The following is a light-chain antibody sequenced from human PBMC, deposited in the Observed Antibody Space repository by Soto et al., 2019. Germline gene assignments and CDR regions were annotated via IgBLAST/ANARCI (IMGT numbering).Light chain of an antibody. CDR3: QVWDTNSGAV. CDR1: NLQTKN. J-gene: IGLJ2*01. CDR2: DDK. V-gene: IGLV3-21*02. Sequence: SYELTQPPSVSVAPGQTAIITCGGDNLQTKNVHWYQQRPGQAPVLVIYDDKKRPSGIPERFSGSSSGNLAILTLIRVESRDEADYYCQVWDTNSGAVFGGGTKLTVL.